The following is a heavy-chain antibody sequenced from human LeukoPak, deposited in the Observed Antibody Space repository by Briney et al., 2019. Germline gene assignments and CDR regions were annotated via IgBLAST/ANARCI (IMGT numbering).Heavy chain of an antibody. CDR1: GGSISSYY. CDR2: IYYSGST. J-gene: IGHJ4*02. V-gene: IGHV4-59*08. D-gene: IGHD3-22*01. Sequence: SETLSLPCTVSGGSISSYYWSWIRQPPGKGLEWIGYIYYSGSTNYNPSLKSRVTISVHTSKNQLSLKLSSVTAEDTAVYYCARHYYDSSGYYYVVDYWGQGTLVTVSS. CDR3: ARHYYDSSGYYYVVDY.